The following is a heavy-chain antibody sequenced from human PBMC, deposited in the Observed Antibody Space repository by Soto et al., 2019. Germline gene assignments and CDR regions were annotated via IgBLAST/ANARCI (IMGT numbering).Heavy chain of an antibody. D-gene: IGHD3-9*01. V-gene: IGHV3-11*01. J-gene: IGHJ4*02. CDR1: GFTFSDYY. Sequence: GGSLRLSCAASGFTFSDYYMSWIRQAPGKGLEWVSYISSSGSTIYYADSVKGRFTISRDNAKNSLYLQMNSLRAEDTAVYYCARDWGSLTGYYTYFDYWGQGTLVTVSS. CDR2: ISSSGSTI. CDR3: ARDWGSLTGYYTYFDY.